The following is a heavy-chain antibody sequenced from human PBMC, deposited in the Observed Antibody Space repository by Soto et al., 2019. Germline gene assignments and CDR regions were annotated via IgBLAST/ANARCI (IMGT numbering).Heavy chain of an antibody. Sequence: GGSLRLSCLDSGSTFSSYVMNWVRQAPGRGLEWVSRISSSGAYVDYVDSVKGRFTISRDNAKSLMYLQMDSLRADDTAVYYCARGVGYCSSTRCSPGYYFDSWGPGTQVTFSS. D-gene: IGHD2-2*01. CDR3: ARGVGYCSSTRCSPGYYFDS. CDR2: ISSSGAYV. CDR1: GSTFSSYV. V-gene: IGHV3-21*01. J-gene: IGHJ4*02.